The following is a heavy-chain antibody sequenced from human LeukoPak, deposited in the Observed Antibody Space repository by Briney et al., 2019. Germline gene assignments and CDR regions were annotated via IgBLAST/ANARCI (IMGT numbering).Heavy chain of an antibody. CDR2: IYYSGST. CDR1: GGSISSSSYY. D-gene: IGHD1-26*01. V-gene: IGHV4-39*01. CDR3: ARTELLPLVIDN. J-gene: IGHJ4*02. Sequence: SETLSLTCTVSGGSISSSSYYWGWIRQPPGKGLEWIGSIYYSGSTYYNPSLKSRVTISVDTSKNQFSLKLSSVTAADTAVYYCARTELLPLVIDNWGQGTLVTVSS.